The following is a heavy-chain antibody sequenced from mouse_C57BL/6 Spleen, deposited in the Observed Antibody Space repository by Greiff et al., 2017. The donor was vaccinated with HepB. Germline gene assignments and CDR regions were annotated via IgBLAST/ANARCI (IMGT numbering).Heavy chain of an antibody. Sequence: VQLQQSDAELVKPGASVKISCKVSGYTFTDHTIHWMKQRPEQGLEWIGYIYPRDGSTKYNEKFKGKATLTADKSSSTAYMQLNSLTSEDSAVYCCARNRGYYGSSYGYAMDYWGQGTSVTVSS. CDR2: IYPRDGST. CDR1: GYTFTDHT. CDR3: ARNRGYYGSSYGYAMDY. D-gene: IGHD1-1*01. V-gene: IGHV1-78*01. J-gene: IGHJ4*01.